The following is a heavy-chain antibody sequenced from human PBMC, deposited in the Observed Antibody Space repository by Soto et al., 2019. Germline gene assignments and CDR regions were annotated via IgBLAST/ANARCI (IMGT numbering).Heavy chain of an antibody. CDR1: GFTFSSYA. CDR2: ISGSGGST. J-gene: IGHJ4*02. Sequence: GGSLRLSCAASGFTFSSYAMSWVRQAPGKGLEWVSAISGSGGSTYYADSVKGRFTISRDNSKNTLYLQMNSLRAEDTAVYYCAPLGPYYYDSSGYLGYWGQGTLVTVS. D-gene: IGHD3-22*01. CDR3: APLGPYYYDSSGYLGY. V-gene: IGHV3-23*01.